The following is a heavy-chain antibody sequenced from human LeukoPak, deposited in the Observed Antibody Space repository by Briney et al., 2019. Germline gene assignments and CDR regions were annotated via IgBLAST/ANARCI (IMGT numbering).Heavy chain of an antibody. D-gene: IGHD2/OR15-2a*01. CDR1: GGSISSYY. Sequence: PSETLSLTCTVSGGSISSYYWSWIRQPPGKGLEWIGYTYYSGRTNYNPSLKSRVTISLDTSKNQFSLRLTSVTAADTAVYYCALRRLTSAQIIEDNWFDPWGQGTLVTVSS. J-gene: IGHJ5*02. CDR2: TYYSGRT. V-gene: IGHV4-59*01. CDR3: ALRRLTSAQIIEDNWFDP.